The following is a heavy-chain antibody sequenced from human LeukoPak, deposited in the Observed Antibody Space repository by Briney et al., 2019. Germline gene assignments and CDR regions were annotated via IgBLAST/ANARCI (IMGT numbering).Heavy chain of an antibody. J-gene: IGHJ4*02. CDR2: IIPIFGTA. D-gene: IGHD2-21*02. CDR1: GGTFSSYA. V-gene: IGHV1-69*06. Sequence: SVKVSCKASGGTFSSYAISWVRQAPGQGLEWMGGIIPIFGTANYAQKFQGRVTITADKSTSTAYMELSSLRSEDTAVYYCASSARYCGGDCYSYYFDYWGQGTLVTASS. CDR3: ASSARYCGGDCYSYYFDY.